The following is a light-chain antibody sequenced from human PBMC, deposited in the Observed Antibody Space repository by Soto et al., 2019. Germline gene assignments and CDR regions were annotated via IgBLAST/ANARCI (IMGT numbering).Light chain of an antibody. CDR1: SSDVGGYNF. CDR3: SSYSGTNNYV. CDR2: EAT. J-gene: IGLJ1*01. V-gene: IGLV2-8*01. Sequence: QSALTQPPSASGSPGQSVTISCTGTSSDVGGYNFVSWYQQHPGKAPKLIIYEATKRPSGVPDRFSGSKSGNTASLTVSGLQAEDEADYYCSSYSGTNNYVFGTGTKLTVL.